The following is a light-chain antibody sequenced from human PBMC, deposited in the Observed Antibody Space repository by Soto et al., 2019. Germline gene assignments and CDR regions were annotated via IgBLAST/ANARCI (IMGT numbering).Light chain of an antibody. CDR2: DAS. CDR3: QQYNSYSPT. J-gene: IGKJ1*01. CDR1: QNIRTW. Sequence: DIRLTQSPSSLSASVGDRVTITCRASQNIRTWLAWYQHKPGKAPKLLIYDASSLESGVPLRFSGSGSGTEFTLTISSLQPDDFATYYCQQYNSYSPTFGQGTKVDIK. V-gene: IGKV1-5*01.